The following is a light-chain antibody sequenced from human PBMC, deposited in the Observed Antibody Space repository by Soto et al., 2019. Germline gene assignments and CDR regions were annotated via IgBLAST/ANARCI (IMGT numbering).Light chain of an antibody. CDR1: RSISSR. J-gene: IGKJ2*01. V-gene: IGKV1-5*03. CDR2: NAS. Sequence: DIQMTQSPSTLSASVGDRVIISCRASRSISSRLAWYQQKAGKAPNLLIYNASSLESGVPSRFSGSGSGTTFTLTISSLQPDDFASYYCQQYQTYPLTFGQGTKVEIK. CDR3: QQYQTYPLT.